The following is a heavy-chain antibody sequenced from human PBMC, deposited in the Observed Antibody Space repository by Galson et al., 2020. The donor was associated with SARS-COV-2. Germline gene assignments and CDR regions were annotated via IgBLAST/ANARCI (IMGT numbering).Heavy chain of an antibody. CDR1: GFTFSNAW. V-gene: IGHV3-15*01. CDR2: VTSKTDGGTT. J-gene: IGHJ4*02. CDR3: TWTTVTVQGDF. D-gene: IGHD4-17*01. Sequence: ETLSLTCAASGFTFSNAWMSWVRQAPGKGLEWVGRVTSKTDGGTTDYAAPVKGRFIISRDDSKNTLYLQMDSLKTEDTAVYYCTWTTVTVQGDFWGQGTQVTVSS.